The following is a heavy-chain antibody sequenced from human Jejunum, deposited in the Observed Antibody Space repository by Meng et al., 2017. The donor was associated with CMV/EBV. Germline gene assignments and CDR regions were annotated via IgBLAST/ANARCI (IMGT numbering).Heavy chain of an antibody. J-gene: IGHJ6*02. Sequence: SGGSISSYSWSWIRQPRGKGLEWIGYIHYSGSTNYHPSLKSRVTISIEMSKNQFSLKLSSVTAADTAVYYCARNSEPLYYYYGMDVWGQGTTVTVSS. CDR2: IHYSGST. V-gene: IGHV4-59*01. CDR1: GGSISSYS. CDR3: ARNSEPLYYYYGMDV. D-gene: IGHD1-14*01.